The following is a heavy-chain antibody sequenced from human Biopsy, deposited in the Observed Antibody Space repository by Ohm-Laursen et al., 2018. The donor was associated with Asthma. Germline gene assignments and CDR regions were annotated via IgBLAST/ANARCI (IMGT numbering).Heavy chain of an antibody. Sequence: SQTLSLTCAVSGDSIDSGDYSWTWIRQSPGVGLEWIGYIYRNGDTYYNPTLKNRVTIPIDRSKNQFSLRRRSVTAADTAVYYCARGWNCGGDCYSLDSWGQGTLVTVSS. CDR2: IYRNGDT. V-gene: IGHV4-30-2*06. D-gene: IGHD2-21*02. J-gene: IGHJ4*02. CDR1: GDSIDSGDYS. CDR3: ARGWNCGGDCYSLDS.